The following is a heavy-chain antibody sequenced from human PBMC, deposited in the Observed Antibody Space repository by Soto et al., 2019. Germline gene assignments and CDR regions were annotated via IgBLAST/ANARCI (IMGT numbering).Heavy chain of an antibody. V-gene: IGHV1-46*01. D-gene: IGHD2-8*01. CDR2: INPNSGST. Sequence: VASVKVSCKASGYTFTDYYIHWVRQAPGQGLEWMGWINPNSGSTSYAQKFQGRVTMTRDTSTSTVYMELSSLRSEDTVVYYCARESCTNGVCYAVVDYFDYWGQGTLVTAPQ. CDR3: ARESCTNGVCYAVVDYFDY. CDR1: GYTFTDYY. J-gene: IGHJ4*02.